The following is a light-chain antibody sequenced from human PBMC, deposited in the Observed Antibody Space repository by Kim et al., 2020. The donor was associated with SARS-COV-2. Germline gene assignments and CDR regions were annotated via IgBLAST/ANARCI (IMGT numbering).Light chain of an antibody. CDR1: QTVRGSY. CDR3: QQYGGSTYT. J-gene: IGKJ2*01. CDR2: GAS. V-gene: IGKV3-20*01. Sequence: EIVLTQSPGTLSLSPGERATLSCRASQTVRGSYVAWYQHKPGQAPRLLIYGASSRVTGIPDRFSGSGSGTDFTLTISRLEPEDFAVYYCQQYGGSTYTFGQGTKLEI.